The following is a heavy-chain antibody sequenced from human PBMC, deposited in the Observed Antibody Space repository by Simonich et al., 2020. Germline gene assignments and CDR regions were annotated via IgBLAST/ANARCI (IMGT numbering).Heavy chain of an antibody. J-gene: IGHJ4*02. CDR2: ISSSSSYI. D-gene: IGHD3-10*01. CDR3: ARDTSYYGSGSYYFDY. Sequence: GGGLVKPGGSLRLSCAASGFTFSSYSMNWVCQAPGKGLEWVSSISSSSSYIYYADSVKGRFTISRDNAKNSLYLQMNSLRAEDTAVYYCARDTSYYGSGSYYFDYWGQGTLVTVSS. V-gene: IGHV3-21*01. CDR1: GFTFSSYS.